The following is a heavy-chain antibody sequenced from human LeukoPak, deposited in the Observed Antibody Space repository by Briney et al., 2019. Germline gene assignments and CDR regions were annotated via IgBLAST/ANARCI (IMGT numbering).Heavy chain of an antibody. D-gene: IGHD6-19*01. V-gene: IGHV5-10-1*01. CDR2: IDPSDSYT. CDR1: GYSFTSYW. Sequence: GESLRISCKGSGYSFTSYWSSGVRQIPGKGREWAGRIDPSDSYTNYSPSFQGHVTISADKSISTAYLQWSSLKASDTAMYYCARPSSGWYVLDYWGQGTLVTVSS. J-gene: IGHJ4*02. CDR3: ARPSSGWYVLDY.